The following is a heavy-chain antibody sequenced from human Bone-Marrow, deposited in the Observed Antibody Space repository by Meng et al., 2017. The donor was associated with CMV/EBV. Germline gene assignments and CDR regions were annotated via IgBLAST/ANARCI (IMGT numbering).Heavy chain of an antibody. V-gene: IGHV1-69*10. D-gene: IGHD1-1*01. J-gene: IGHJ3*02. CDR3: ARSTGTMMAFDI. CDR2: IIPILGIA. Sequence: SSVKVSCKASGGTFSSYAISWVRQAPGQGLEWMGGIIPILGIANYAQKFQGRVTITADKSTSTPYMELISLRYEDTAVYYCARSTGTMMAFDIWGQGTMVTVSS. CDR1: GGTFSSYA.